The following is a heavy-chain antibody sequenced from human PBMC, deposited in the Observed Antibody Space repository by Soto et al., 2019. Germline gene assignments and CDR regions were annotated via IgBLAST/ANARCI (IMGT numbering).Heavy chain of an antibody. Sequence: ASVKVSWKASGYTFTSYGISWVRQAPGQGLEWMGWISAYNGNTNYAQKLQGRVTMTTDTSTSTAYMELRSLRSDDTAVYYCARDRIVVVIPSPNAIDIWGQGTMVTVSS. D-gene: IGHD3-22*01. CDR2: ISAYNGNT. V-gene: IGHV1-18*01. J-gene: IGHJ3*02. CDR1: GYTFTSYG. CDR3: ARDRIVVVIPSPNAIDI.